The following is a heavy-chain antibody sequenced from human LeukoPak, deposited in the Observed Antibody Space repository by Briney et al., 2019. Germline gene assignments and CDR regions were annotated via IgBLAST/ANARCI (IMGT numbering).Heavy chain of an antibody. J-gene: IGHJ4*02. CDR1: GFTFSSYA. CDR3: ARDGGATSLDY. CDR2: ISYDGSNK. V-gene: IGHV3-30*04. D-gene: IGHD1-26*01. Sequence: PGGSLRLSCAASGFTFSSYAMHWVRQAPGKGLEWVAVISYDGSNKYYADSVKGRFTISRDNSKNTLYLQMNSLRAEDTAVYYRARDGGATSLDYWGQGTLVTVSS.